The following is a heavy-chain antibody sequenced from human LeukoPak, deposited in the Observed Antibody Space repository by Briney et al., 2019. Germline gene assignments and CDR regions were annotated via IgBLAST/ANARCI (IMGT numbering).Heavy chain of an antibody. Sequence: GGSLRLSCAASGFTFSSYSMNWVRQAPGKGLEWVSSISSSSSYIYYADSVKGRFTISRDNAKNSLYLQMNSLRADDTAVYYCARDVLLWFGGDYWGQGTLVTVSS. CDR3: ARDVLLWFGGDY. CDR1: GFTFSSYS. J-gene: IGHJ4*02. D-gene: IGHD3-10*01. V-gene: IGHV3-21*01. CDR2: ISSSSSYI.